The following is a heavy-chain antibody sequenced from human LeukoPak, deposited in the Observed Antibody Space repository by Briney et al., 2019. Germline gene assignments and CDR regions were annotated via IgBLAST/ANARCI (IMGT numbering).Heavy chain of an antibody. Sequence: KPGGSLRLSCAASGFTFSSYSMNWVRQAPGKGLEWVSSIRSSSSYIYYADSVKGRFTISRDNAKNSLYLQMNSLRAEDTAVYYCARDGHYYDSSGYYDWGQGTLVTVSS. J-gene: IGHJ4*02. V-gene: IGHV3-21*01. CDR3: ARDGHYYDSSGYYD. CDR1: GFTFSSYS. CDR2: IRSSSSYI. D-gene: IGHD3-22*01.